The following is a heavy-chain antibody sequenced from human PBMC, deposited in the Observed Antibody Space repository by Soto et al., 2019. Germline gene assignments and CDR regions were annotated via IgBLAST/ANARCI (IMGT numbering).Heavy chain of an antibody. V-gene: IGHV3-30*03. CDR1: GFTFSSYG. D-gene: IGHD4-17*01. J-gene: IGHJ4*02. CDR3: ALRGGLDY. Sequence: QVQLVQSGGGVVQPGRSLRLSCAASGFTFSSYGIHWVRQAPGKGLEWVAFISSDGSNKYYTDSVKGRFTISRDNSKNTLYLQMNSLRAEDTAVYYCALRGGLDYWGQGTLVTVSS. CDR2: ISSDGSNK.